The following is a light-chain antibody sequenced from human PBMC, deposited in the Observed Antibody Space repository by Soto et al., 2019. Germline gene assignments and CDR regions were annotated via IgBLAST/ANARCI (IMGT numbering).Light chain of an antibody. J-gene: IGKJ5*01. CDR2: DAS. CDR1: QSVSSY. V-gene: IGKV3-11*01. Sequence: EIVLTQSPATLPLSPRERATLSCRASQSVSSYLAWYQQKPGQAPRLLIYDASNRATGIPARFSGSGSGTDFTLTISSLEPEDFAVYYCQQRSNWPPSITFGQGTRLEIK. CDR3: QQRSNWPPSIT.